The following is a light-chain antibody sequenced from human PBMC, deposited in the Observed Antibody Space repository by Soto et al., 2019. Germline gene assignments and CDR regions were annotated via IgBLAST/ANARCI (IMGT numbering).Light chain of an antibody. V-gene: IGLV3-1*01. CDR3: QAWDSSTVV. J-gene: IGLJ2*01. Sequence: SYELTQPPSVSVSPGQTASITCSGDKLGDKYARWYQQKPGQSPVLVIYQDTKRPSGIPERFFGSNSGNTATLTISGTQAMDEADYYCQAWDSSTVVFGGGTKVTVL. CDR2: QDT. CDR1: KLGDKY.